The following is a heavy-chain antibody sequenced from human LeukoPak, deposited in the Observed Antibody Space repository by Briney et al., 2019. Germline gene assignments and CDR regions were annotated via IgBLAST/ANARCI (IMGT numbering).Heavy chain of an antibody. CDR2: IWYDGSNK. D-gene: IGHD3-3*01. Sequence: GESLKISCAASGFTFSNYGMHWVRQAPGKGLEWVAVIWYDGSNKYYADSVKGRFTISRDNSKNTLYLQMNSLRAEDTAVYYCARDLLYDSGYYYGMDVWGQGATVTVSS. CDR3: ARDLLYDSGYYYGMDV. J-gene: IGHJ6*02. CDR1: GFTFSNYG. V-gene: IGHV3-33*01.